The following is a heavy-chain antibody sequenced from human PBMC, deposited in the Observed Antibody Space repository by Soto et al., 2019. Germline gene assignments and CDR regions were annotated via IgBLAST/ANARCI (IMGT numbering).Heavy chain of an antibody. CDR2: ISAYNGDT. V-gene: IGHV1-18*01. Sequence: QDRLVQSGGQVKKPGASVKVSCKASGYSFTNYGITWVRQAPGQGSEWMGWISAYNGDTNYAQKLQGRVTMTTDAATSTAYVEVRSLRSDDTAVYYCARDRGVAPPVAGNTHYYYYMDVWGKGTTVTVSS. J-gene: IGHJ6*03. CDR1: GYSFTNYG. CDR3: ARDRGVAPPVAGNTHYYYYMDV. D-gene: IGHD6-19*01.